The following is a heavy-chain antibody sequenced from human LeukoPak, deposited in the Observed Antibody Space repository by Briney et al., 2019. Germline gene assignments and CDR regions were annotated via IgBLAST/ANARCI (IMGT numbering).Heavy chain of an antibody. Sequence: PGGSLRLSCAASGFTFSSYTMNWVRQAPGKGLEWVSSISGNTSDIYYTDSVKGRFTISRDNAKNSLYLQINSLRVEDAAVYYCARGSGHPPRVFRMDVWGQGTTVTVSS. J-gene: IGHJ6*02. D-gene: IGHD2-8*02. CDR1: GFTFSSYT. CDR3: ARGSGHPPRVFRMDV. V-gene: IGHV3-21*01. CDR2: ISGNTSDI.